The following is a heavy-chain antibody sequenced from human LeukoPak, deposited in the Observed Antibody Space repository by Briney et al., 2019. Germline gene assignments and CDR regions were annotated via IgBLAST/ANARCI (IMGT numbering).Heavy chain of an antibody. CDR2: ISAYNGNT. Sequence: ASVKVSCKASGYTFTSYGISWVRQAPGQGLEWTGWISAYNGNTNYAQKLQGRFTITTDTSTSTAYMELRSLRSDDTAVYYCARRGSVEMATISYYYYMDVWGKGTTVTISS. D-gene: IGHD5-24*01. CDR1: GYTFTSYG. V-gene: IGHV1-18*01. J-gene: IGHJ6*03. CDR3: ARRGSVEMATISYYYYMDV.